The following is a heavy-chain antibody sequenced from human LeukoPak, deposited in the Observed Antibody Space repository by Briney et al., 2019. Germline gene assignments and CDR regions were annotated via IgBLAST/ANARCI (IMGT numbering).Heavy chain of an antibody. V-gene: IGHV3-23*01. D-gene: IGHD4-17*01. CDR3: AKDHTGTTVTPDDAFDI. J-gene: IGHJ3*02. Sequence: GGSLRLSCAASGFTFSGYAMSWVRQAPGKGLEWVSAISGSGGSTYYADSVKGRFTISRDNSKNTLYLQMNSLRAEDTAVYYCAKDHTGTTVTPDDAFDIWGQGTMVTVSS. CDR2: ISGSGGST. CDR1: GFTFSGYA.